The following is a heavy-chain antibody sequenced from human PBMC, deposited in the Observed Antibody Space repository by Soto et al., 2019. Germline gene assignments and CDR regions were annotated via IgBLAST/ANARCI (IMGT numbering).Heavy chain of an antibody. CDR3: AATPRY. V-gene: IGHV4-59*01. Sequence: PSETLSLTCTVSGGSISRYYWSWIRQPPGKGLEWIGYIYSSGSTNYNPSLKGRVTMSLDTSKNQVSLNVTSVTAADTAVYYCAATPRYWGQGRLVTVS. CDR1: GGSISRYY. J-gene: IGHJ4*02. CDR2: IYSSGST. D-gene: IGHD1-26*01.